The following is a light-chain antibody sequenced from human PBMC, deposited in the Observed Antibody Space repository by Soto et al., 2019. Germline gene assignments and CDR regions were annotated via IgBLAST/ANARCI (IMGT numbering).Light chain of an antibody. V-gene: IGLV2-14*01. Sequence: QSALTQPASVSGSPGQSITISCTGTSSDVGGYNYVSWYQQHPGKAPKLMIYEVRNRPSGISNRFSGSKSGNTASLTISGLQAEDEADYYCTSYTSSSPYVFGTGTKQTVL. CDR1: SSDVGGYNY. CDR2: EVR. J-gene: IGLJ1*01. CDR3: TSYTSSSPYV.